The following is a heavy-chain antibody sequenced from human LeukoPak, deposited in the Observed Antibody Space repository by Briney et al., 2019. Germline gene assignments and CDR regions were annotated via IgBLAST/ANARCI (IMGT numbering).Heavy chain of an antibody. D-gene: IGHD1-14*01. V-gene: IGHV4-39*07. CDR2: IYYSGST. CDR1: GFTFSSYG. J-gene: IGHJ4*02. CDR3: ARVERKPQRFSDY. Sequence: GTLRLSCAASGFTFSSYGMSWVRQPPGKGLEWIGSIYYSGSTYYNPSLKSRVTISVDTSKNQFSLKLSSVTAADTAVYYCARVERKPQRFSDYWGQGTLVTVSS.